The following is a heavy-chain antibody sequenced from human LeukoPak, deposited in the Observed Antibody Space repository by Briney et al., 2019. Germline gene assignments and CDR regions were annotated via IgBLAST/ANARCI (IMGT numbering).Heavy chain of an antibody. D-gene: IGHD2-2*01. Sequence: SETLSLTCTVSGGSISSSSYYWGWIRQPTGKGLEWIGSIYYSGSTYYNPSLKSRVTISVDTSKNQFSLKLSSVTAADTAVYYCARHRGYCSSTSCQYYFDYWGQGTLVTVSS. J-gene: IGHJ4*02. CDR1: GGSISSSSYY. V-gene: IGHV4-39*01. CDR2: IYYSGST. CDR3: ARHRGYCSSTSCQYYFDY.